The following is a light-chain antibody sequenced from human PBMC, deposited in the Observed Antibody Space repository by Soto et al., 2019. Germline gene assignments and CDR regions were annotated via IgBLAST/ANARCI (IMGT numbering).Light chain of an antibody. CDR2: GAS. CDR3: QQRRNWPPLT. Sequence: EIVLTQSPGTLSLSPWERATLSCRASQSVSNNYLAWYQQKPGQAPRLLIYGASNRATGIPDRFSGSGSGTDFTLTISSLEPEDFAVYYCQQRRNWPPLTFGGGTKVDIK. J-gene: IGKJ4*01. CDR1: QSVSNNY. V-gene: IGKV3D-20*02.